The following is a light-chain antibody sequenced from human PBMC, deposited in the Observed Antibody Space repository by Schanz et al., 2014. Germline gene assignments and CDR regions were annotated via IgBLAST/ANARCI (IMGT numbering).Light chain of an antibody. CDR2: AAS. CDR1: EGISNY. J-gene: IGKJ1*01. Sequence: DIRMTQSPSSLSASVGDRVTITCRASEGISNYLAWYQQRPGKVPKLLIYAASTLQSGVPSRFSGSGSATEFTLTISSLQPEDVATYYCQKYNGAPWTFGPGTKVEIK. V-gene: IGKV1-27*01. CDR3: QKYNGAPWT.